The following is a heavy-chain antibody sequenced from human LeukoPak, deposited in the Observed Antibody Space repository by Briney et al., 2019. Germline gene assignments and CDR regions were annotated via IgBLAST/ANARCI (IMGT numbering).Heavy chain of an antibody. CDR1: GFTFSAYY. V-gene: IGHV3-7*01. J-gene: IGHJ6*02. CDR2: IKQDGSEK. D-gene: IGHD6-19*01. CDR3: ARDSPRIAVVGAFGMDV. Sequence: GGSLRFSCAASGFTFSAYYMSWIRQAPGKGLEGVANIKQDGSEKYYVDSVKGRFTISRDNAKNSLYLQMNSLRAEDTAVYYCARDSPRIAVVGAFGMDVWGQGTTVTVPS.